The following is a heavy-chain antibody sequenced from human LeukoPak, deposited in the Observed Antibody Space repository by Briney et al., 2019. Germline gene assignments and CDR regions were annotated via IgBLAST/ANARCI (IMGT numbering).Heavy chain of an antibody. CDR2: ISGSGGST. V-gene: IGHV3-23*01. CDR3: AKDELRRPYDSSGYYGY. J-gene: IGHJ4*02. Sequence: PGGSLRLSCAASGFTFSSYAMSWVRQAPGKGLEWVSAISGSGGSTYYADSVKGRFTISRDNSKNTLYLQMNSLRAEDTAVYYCAKDELRRPYDSSGYYGYWGQGTLVTVSS. D-gene: IGHD3-22*01. CDR1: GFTFSSYA.